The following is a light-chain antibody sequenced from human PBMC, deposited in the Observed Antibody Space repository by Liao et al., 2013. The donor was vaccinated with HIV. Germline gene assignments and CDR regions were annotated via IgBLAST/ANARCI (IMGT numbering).Light chain of an antibody. CDR3: QAWDSSTGDVV. CDR1: KLGDKY. CDR2: QDR. Sequence: SYELTQPPSLSVSPGQTASITCSGDKLGDKYASWYQQKSGQSPILVIYQDRKRPSGIPERFSGSNSGNTATLTISGTQAMDEADYYCQAWDSSTGDVVFGGGTKLTVL. V-gene: IGLV3-1*01. J-gene: IGLJ2*01.